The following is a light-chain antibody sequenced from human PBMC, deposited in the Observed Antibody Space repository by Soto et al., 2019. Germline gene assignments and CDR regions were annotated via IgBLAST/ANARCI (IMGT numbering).Light chain of an antibody. Sequence: DIQMTQSPSSVSASVGDRVTITCRASQDISTWLAWYHQKPGKAPKFLIYAASSLQSGVPSRFSGSGSGTDFTLTISSLQPEDFATFYCQQANSFPITFGQGTRLEIK. V-gene: IGKV1-12*01. CDR2: AAS. J-gene: IGKJ5*01. CDR1: QDISTW. CDR3: QQANSFPIT.